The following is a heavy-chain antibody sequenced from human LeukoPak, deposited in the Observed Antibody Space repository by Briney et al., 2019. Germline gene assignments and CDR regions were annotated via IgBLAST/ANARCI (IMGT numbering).Heavy chain of an antibody. CDR3: ARTYYYGSGSYLVGY. CDR2: ISSHDNLI. Sequence: PGGSLRLSCAASGFSVSDYYMNWIRQAPGKGLEWVSYISSHDNLIYYADSVKGRFTISRDNAKNSLYLQMNSLRAEDTAAYYCARTYYYGSGSYLVGYWGQGTLVTVSS. D-gene: IGHD3-10*01. J-gene: IGHJ4*02. V-gene: IGHV3-11*04. CDR1: GFSVSDYY.